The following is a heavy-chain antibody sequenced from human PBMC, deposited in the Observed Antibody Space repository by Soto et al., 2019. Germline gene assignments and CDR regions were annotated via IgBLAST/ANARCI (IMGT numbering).Heavy chain of an antibody. J-gene: IGHJ4*02. Sequence: QVQLQESCPGLVKPSQTLSLTCTFSGGSISSGDYYWGWIRQPPGKGLEWIGYIYYSGSTYYNPSLKSGVTISVDTYQQQFSLKLGAVTAADTAVYYCARVEPHDYEGCLFDYWGQGTLVTVSS. CDR3: ARVEPHDYEGCLFDY. V-gene: IGHV4-30-4*01. D-gene: IGHD4-17*01. CDR2: IYYSGST. CDR1: GGSISSGDYY.